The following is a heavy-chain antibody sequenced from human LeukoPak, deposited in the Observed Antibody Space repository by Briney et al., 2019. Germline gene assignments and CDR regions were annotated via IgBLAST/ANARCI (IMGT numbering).Heavy chain of an antibody. D-gene: IGHD3-10*01. J-gene: IGHJ5*02. CDR2: IYHSGST. CDR3: ARARAVTMVRGVITNNWFDP. Sequence: PSETLSLTCAVSGYSISSGYYWGWIRQPPGKGLEWIGSIYHSGSTYYNPSLKSRVTISVDTSKNQFSLKLSSVTAADTVVYYCARARAVTMVRGVITNNWFDPWGQGTLVTVSS. CDR1: GYSISSGYY. V-gene: IGHV4-38-2*01.